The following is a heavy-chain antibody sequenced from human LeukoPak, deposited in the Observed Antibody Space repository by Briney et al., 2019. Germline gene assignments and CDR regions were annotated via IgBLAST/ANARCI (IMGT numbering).Heavy chain of an antibody. J-gene: IGHJ6*04. D-gene: IGHD2-15*01. CDR1: GFTFSSYG. Sequence: GGSLRLSCAASGFTFSSYGIHWVRQAPGKGLEWVAVIGYDGSKEYYADSVKGRFTISRDNSKNTLYLHMNSLRVEDTAVYYCARDRGGYCSGGTCYPGLLSYSMDVWGKGTTVTVSS. CDR2: IGYDGSKE. CDR3: ARDRGGYCSGGTCYPGLLSYSMDV. V-gene: IGHV3-33*01.